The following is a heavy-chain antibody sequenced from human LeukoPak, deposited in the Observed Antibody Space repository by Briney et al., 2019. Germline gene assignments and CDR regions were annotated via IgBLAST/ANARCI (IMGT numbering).Heavy chain of an antibody. D-gene: IGHD3-22*01. V-gene: IGHV3-23*01. CDR1: GFTFSSYA. J-gene: IGHJ4*02. Sequence: PGGSLRLSCAASGFTFSSYAMSWVRQAPGKGLEWVSAISGSDGSTYYADSVKGRFTIFRDNSKNTLYLQMNSLRAEDTAVYYCAKSWRWLLILDYWGQGTLVTVSS. CDR3: AKSWRWLLILDY. CDR2: ISGSDGST.